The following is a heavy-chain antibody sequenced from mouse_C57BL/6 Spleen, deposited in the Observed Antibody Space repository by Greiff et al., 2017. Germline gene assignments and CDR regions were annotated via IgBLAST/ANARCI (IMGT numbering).Heavy chain of an antibody. CDR1: GYTFTDHI. D-gene: IGHD1-1*01. V-gene: IGHV1-11*01. J-gene: IGHJ4*01. CDR2: IYPVSGET. CDR3: AITAVVATDAMDY. Sequence: VQLQQSGAELASPGASVTLSCKASGYTFTDHIMNWVKKRPGQGLEWIGRIYPVSGETNYNQKFMGKATFSVDRSSSTVYMVLNSLTSADPAVYYCAITAVVATDAMDYWGQGTSVTVSS.